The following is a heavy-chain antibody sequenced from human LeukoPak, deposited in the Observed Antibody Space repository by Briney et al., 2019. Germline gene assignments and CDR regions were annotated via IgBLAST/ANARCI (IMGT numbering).Heavy chain of an antibody. CDR1: GGSISSGDYY. Sequence: SETLSLTCTVSGGSISSGDYYWSWIRQPPGKGLEWIGYIYNSGTIYYNPSLKRRLTISVDTSRNQFSLRLRSVTAADTAVYYCATAPLPATMWNWYFDLWGRGTLVTVSS. CDR3: ATAPLPATMWNWYFDL. D-gene: IGHD2-2*01. J-gene: IGHJ2*01. CDR2: IYNSGTI. V-gene: IGHV4-30-4*01.